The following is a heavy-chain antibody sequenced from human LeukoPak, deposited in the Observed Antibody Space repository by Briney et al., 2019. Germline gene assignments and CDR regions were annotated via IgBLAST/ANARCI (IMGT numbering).Heavy chain of an antibody. D-gene: IGHD3-3*01. CDR2: IYYSGST. Sequence: SETLSLTCTVSGGSISSSSYYWGSIRQPPGKGLEWIGSIYYSGSTYYNPSLKSRVTISVDTSKNQFSLKLSSVTAADTAVYYCARWEAFGGDRYGMDVWGQGTTVTVSS. V-gene: IGHV4-39*07. CDR3: ARWEAFGGDRYGMDV. J-gene: IGHJ6*02. CDR1: GGSISSSSYY.